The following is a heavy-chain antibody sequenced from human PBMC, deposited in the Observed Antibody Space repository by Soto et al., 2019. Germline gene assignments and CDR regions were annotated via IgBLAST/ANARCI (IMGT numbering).Heavy chain of an antibody. J-gene: IGHJ4*02. CDR3: ARARVWTYDSSGYYPDY. CDR1: GFTFSSYE. V-gene: IGHV3-48*03. Sequence: LRLSCAASGFTFSSYEMNWVRQAPGKGLEWVSYISSSGSTIYYADSVKGRFTISRDNAKNSLYLQMNSLRAEDTAVYYCARARVWTYDSSGYYPDYWGQGTLVTVSS. CDR2: ISSSGSTI. D-gene: IGHD3-22*01.